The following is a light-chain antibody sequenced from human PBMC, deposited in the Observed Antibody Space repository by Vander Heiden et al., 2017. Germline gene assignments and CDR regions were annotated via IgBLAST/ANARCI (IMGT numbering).Light chain of an antibody. J-gene: IGKJ3*01. CDR3: QQYLSYPFI. CDR1: QSIGTS. CDR2: KAS. Sequence: DIQMNKSPSTLSASVGDRVTITCRASQSIGTSLGWYQQKPGKAPKVLIYKASSLESGVPSRFSGSGSGTEFTLTISSLQPDDSATYYCQQYLSYPFIFGPGTKVNIK. V-gene: IGKV1-5*03.